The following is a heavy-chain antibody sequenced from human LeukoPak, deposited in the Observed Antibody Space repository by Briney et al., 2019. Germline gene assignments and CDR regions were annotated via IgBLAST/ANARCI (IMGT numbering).Heavy chain of an antibody. V-gene: IGHV3-66*01. CDR1: GFSVSDNY. CDR2: IYSGGRA. J-gene: IGHJ4*02. CDR3: ARAPFRGYSTGWYRYFDC. D-gene: IGHD6-19*01. Sequence: PGGSLGLSCAASGFSVSDNYMSWVRQAPGKGLEWVSVIYSGGRAYYADSVKGRFTISRDRSKNTLFLQMDSLRAEDTAVYYCARAPFRGYSTGWYRYFDCWGQGTLVTVSS.